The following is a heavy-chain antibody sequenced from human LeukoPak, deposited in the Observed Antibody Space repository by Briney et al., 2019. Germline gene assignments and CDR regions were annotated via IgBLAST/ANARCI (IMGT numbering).Heavy chain of an antibody. V-gene: IGHV4-4*09. CDR1: GGSISSYY. J-gene: IGHJ4*02. CDR2: IYTSGST. CDR3: ARHNARLRGWIGEVDF. Sequence: PSETLSLTCTVSGGSISSYYWSWIRQPPGKGLEWIGYIYTSGSTNYNPSLKSRVTISVDTSKNQFSLKLSSVTAADTAVYYCARHNARLRGWIGEVDFWGQGTLVTVSS. D-gene: IGHD3-10*01.